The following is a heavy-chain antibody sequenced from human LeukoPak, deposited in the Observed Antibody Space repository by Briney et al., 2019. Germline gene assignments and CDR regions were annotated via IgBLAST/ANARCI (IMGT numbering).Heavy chain of an antibody. CDR1: GFTFSSYA. D-gene: IGHD2-2*02. CDR3: PRLGVVVPAAIPPSWYFDY. V-gene: IGHV3-23*01. CDR2: ISGSGGST. Sequence: GGSLRLSCAASGFTFSSYAMSWVRQAPGKGLEWVSAISGSGGSTYYADSVKGRFTISRDNSKSTLYLQMNSLRAEDTAVYYCPRLGVVVPAAIPPSWYFDYWGQGTLVTVSS. J-gene: IGHJ4*02.